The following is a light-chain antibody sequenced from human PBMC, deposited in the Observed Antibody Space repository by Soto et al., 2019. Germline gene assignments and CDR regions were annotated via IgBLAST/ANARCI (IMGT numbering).Light chain of an antibody. CDR2: DVS. CDR3: SSYTSSSTVV. V-gene: IGLV2-14*01. CDR1: SSDVGGYNY. J-gene: IGLJ2*01. Sequence: QSALTQPASGSGSPGQSITISCTGTSSDVGGYNYVSWYQQHPGKAPKLMIYDVSNRPSGVSNRFSGSKSGNTASLTISGLQAEDAADYYCSSYTSSSTVVFGGGTKVTVL.